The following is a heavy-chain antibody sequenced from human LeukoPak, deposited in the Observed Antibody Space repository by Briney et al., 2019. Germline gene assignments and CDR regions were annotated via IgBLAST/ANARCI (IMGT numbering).Heavy chain of an antibody. CDR3: ARDGGHSTDFDY. CDR2: IKQDGSER. Sequence: GGSLRLSCEASGFIFSRHWMSWVRQAPGKGPEWVANIKQDGSERYYVGSVKGRFTISRDNVKNLLYLQMNSLRAEDTALYYCARDGGHSTDFDYWGQGTLVTVSS. D-gene: IGHD2/OR15-2a*01. V-gene: IGHV3-7*01. CDR1: GFIFSRHW. J-gene: IGHJ4*02.